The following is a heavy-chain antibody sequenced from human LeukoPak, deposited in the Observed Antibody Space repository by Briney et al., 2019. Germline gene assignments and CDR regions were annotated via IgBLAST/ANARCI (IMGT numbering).Heavy chain of an antibody. CDR2: IYYSGST. D-gene: IGHD4-23*01. V-gene: IGHV4-59*01. CDR3: ARDPHGGVFDY. Sequence: SETLSLTCFVSGGSITGYSWSWIRQPPGKGLEWIGYIYYSGSTNYNDSLKSRVTISVDTSTNQFSLKLNSVTAADTAVYYCARDPHGGVFDYWGQGIRVTVSS. J-gene: IGHJ4*02. CDR1: GGSITGYS.